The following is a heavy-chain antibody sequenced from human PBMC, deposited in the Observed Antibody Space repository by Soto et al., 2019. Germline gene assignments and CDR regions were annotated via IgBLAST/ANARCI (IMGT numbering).Heavy chain of an antibody. CDR3: AREVTMVRGARVYGLDV. J-gene: IGHJ6*02. V-gene: IGHV1-2*02. CDR2: INPNSDDTNGRGT. D-gene: IGHD3-10*01. Sequence: QVQLVQSGAEVKKPGASVKVSCKASGYSFTNYYMHWVRQAPGQGLEWMGWINPNSDDTNGRGTNYAQKFQGRVTITRDLPTSTAYMELSSLTSDDTAVYYCAREVTMVRGARVYGLDVWGQGTTVTVSS. CDR1: GYSFTNYY.